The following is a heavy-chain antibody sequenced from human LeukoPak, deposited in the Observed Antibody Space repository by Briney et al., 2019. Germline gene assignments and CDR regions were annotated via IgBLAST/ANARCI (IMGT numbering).Heavy chain of an antibody. CDR2: MNPNSGNT. V-gene: IGHV1-8*01. CDR3: ARGHGDYVWGSYRPSRSDY. CDR1: GYTFTSYD. Sequence: ASVKVSCKASGYTFTSYDINWVRQATGQGLEWMGWMNPNSGNTGYAQKFQGRVTMTRNTSISTAYMELSSLRSEDTAVYYCARGHGDYVWGSYRPSRSDYWGQGTLVTVSS. J-gene: IGHJ4*02. D-gene: IGHD3-16*02.